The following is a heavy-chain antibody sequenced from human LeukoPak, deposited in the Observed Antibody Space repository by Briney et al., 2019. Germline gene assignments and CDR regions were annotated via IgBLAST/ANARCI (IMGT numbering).Heavy chain of an antibody. CDR1: GGSFSGYY. CDR2: INHSGST. J-gene: IGHJ4*02. V-gene: IGHV4-34*01. Sequence: SETLSLTCAVYGGSFSGYYWIWIRQPSGKGLEWIGEINHSGSTNYNPSLKSRVTISVDTSKNQFSLKLSSVTAADTAVYYCARRHDYVWGSYRYTIDYWGQGTLVTVSS. D-gene: IGHD3-16*02. CDR3: ARRHDYVWGSYRYTIDY.